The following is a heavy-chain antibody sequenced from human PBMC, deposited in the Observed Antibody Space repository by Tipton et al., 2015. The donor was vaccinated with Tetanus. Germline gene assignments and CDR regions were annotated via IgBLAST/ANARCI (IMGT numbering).Heavy chain of an antibody. CDR3: ARVAAAGAHFDY. D-gene: IGHD6-13*01. V-gene: IGHV4-59*01. CDR2: IYYSGST. J-gene: IGHJ4*02. CDR1: GGSISSYY. Sequence: TLSLTCTVSGGSISSYYWSWIRQPPGKGLEWIGYIYYSGSTNYNPSLKSRVTISVDTSKNQFSLKLSSVTAADTAVYYCARVAAAGAHFDYWGQGTLVTVSS.